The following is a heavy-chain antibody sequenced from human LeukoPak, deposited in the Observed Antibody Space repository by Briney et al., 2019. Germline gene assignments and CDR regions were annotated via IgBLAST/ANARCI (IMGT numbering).Heavy chain of an antibody. V-gene: IGHV1-24*01. D-gene: IGHD2-15*01. Sequence: ASVKVSCKVSGYTLTELSMHWVRQAPGKGLEWMGGFDPEDGETIYAQKFQGRVTMTEDTSTDTAYMELSSLRSDDTAVYYCAAFVGADVVVVLTEGAFDIWGQGTMVTVSS. CDR1: GYTLTELS. J-gene: IGHJ3*02. CDR3: AAFVGADVVVVLTEGAFDI. CDR2: FDPEDGET.